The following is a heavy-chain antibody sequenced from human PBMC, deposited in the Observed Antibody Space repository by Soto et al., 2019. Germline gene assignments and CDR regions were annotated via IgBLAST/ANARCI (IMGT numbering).Heavy chain of an antibody. J-gene: IGHJ3*02. CDR3: ARAGSSSRYDAFDT. CDR2: TSNDGSNK. V-gene: IGHV3-30-3*01. CDR1: GFTFSSYA. D-gene: IGHD6-13*01. Sequence: QVPLVESGGGVVQPGRSLRLSCAASGFTFSSYAMYWVRQAPGKGLEWVAVTSNDGSNKYYADSVKGRVTISRDNSKNTLYLQMNSLRPEDTAVYYGARAGSSSRYDAFDTWGQGTMVTVSS.